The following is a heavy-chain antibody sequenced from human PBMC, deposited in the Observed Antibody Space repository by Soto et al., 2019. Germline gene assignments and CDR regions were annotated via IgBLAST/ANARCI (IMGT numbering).Heavy chain of an antibody. V-gene: IGHV1-69*02. D-gene: IGHD3-10*01. CDR2: IIPILGIA. J-gene: IGHJ6*03. Sequence: QVQLVQSGAEVKKPGSSVKVSCKASGGTFSSYTISWVRQAPGQGLEWMGRIIPILGIANYAQKFQGRVTITADKSMSTAYMELSSLRSEDTAVYYCARGGGYYGSGSYLLISYYYTDVWGKGTTVTVSS. CDR3: ARGGGYYGSGSYLLISYYYTDV. CDR1: GGTFSSYT.